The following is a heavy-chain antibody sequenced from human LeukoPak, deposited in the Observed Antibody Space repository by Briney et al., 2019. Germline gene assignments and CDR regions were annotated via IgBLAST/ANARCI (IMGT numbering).Heavy chain of an antibody. CDR2: IDPSDSYN. Sequence: GESLKISCKGSGFTFSSYWISWVRQMPGKGLEWMGTIDPSDSYNNYSPSFQGHVTISADKSISTAYLQWSSLKASDTAMYYCARAYSRSRFDYWGQGTLVTVSS. CDR3: ARAYSRSRFDY. J-gene: IGHJ4*02. CDR1: GFTFSSYW. D-gene: IGHD6-6*01. V-gene: IGHV5-10-1*01.